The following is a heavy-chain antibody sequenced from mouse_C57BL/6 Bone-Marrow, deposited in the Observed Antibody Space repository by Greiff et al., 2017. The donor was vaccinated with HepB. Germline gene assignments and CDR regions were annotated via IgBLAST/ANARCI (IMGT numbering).Heavy chain of an antibody. CDR1: GYSITSGYY. D-gene: IGHD2-2*01. V-gene: IGHV3-6*01. CDR2: ISYDGSN. CDR3: ASPDGYDVGFAY. Sequence: VQLQQSGPGLVNPSQSLSLTCSVTGYSITSGYYWHWIRQFPGNKLEWMGYISYDGSNNYNPSLKNRISITRDTSKNQFVLKLNSVTTEDTATYDCASPDGYDVGFAYWGQGTLVTVSA. J-gene: IGHJ3*01.